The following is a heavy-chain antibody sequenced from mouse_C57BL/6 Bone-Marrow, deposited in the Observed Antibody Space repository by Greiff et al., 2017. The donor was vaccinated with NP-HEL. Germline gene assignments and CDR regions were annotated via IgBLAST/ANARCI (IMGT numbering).Heavy chain of an antibody. CDR2: INYDGSST. V-gene: IGHV5-16*01. CDR3: ARELSDAMDY. Sequence: EVQLVESEGGLVQPGSSMKLSCTASGFTFSDYYMAWVRQVPEKGLEWVANINYDGSSTYYLDSLKSRFIISRDNAKNILYLQMSSLKSEDTATYYCARELSDAMDYWGQGTSVTVSS. D-gene: IGHD3-3*01. J-gene: IGHJ4*01. CDR1: GFTFSDYY.